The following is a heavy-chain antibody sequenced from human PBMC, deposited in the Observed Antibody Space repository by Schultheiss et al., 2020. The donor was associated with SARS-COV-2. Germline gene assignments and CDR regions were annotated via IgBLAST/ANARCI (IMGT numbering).Heavy chain of an antibody. CDR3: AREPASGLHWYFDL. D-gene: IGHD1-14*01. CDR1: GYSISSGYY. V-gene: IGHV4-38-2*02. J-gene: IGHJ2*01. Sequence: SETLSLTCTVSGYSISSGYYWSWIRQPAGKGLEWIGRIYHSGSTNYNPSLKSRVTISVDTSKNQFSLKLNSVTAADTAVYYCAREPASGLHWYFDLWGRGALVTVSS. CDR2: IYHSGST.